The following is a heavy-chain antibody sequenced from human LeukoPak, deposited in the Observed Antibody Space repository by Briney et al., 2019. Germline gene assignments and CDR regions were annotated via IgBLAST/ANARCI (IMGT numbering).Heavy chain of an antibody. J-gene: IGHJ4*02. V-gene: IGHV3-7*03. CDR3: ARDRYCSGGSCRYY. D-gene: IGHD2-15*01. Sequence: GGSLRLYCAASGFTFSSYWMSWVRQAPGKGLEWVANIKQDGSEKYYVDSVKGRFTISRDNAKNALYLQMNSLRAEDTAVYYCARDRYCSGGSCRYYWGQGTLVTVSS. CDR1: GFTFSSYW. CDR2: IKQDGSEK.